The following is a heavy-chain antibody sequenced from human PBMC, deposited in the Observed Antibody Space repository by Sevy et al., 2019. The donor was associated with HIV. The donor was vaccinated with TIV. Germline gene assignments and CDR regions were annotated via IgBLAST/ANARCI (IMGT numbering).Heavy chain of an antibody. J-gene: IGHJ4*02. Sequence: GGSLRLSCAASGFTFSNYAMNWVRQAPGKGLEWVSGISGSGGGGDKTHYADSVKGRFTISRDDSKNSLYLQLNSLRAEDTAIYYCARKYDSSGYFDYWGQGTLVTVSS. CDR3: ARKYDSSGYFDY. CDR2: ISGSGGGGDKT. D-gene: IGHD3-22*01. CDR1: GFTFSNYA. V-gene: IGHV3-23*01.